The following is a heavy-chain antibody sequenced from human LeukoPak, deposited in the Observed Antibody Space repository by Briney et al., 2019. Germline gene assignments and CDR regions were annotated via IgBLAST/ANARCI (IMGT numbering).Heavy chain of an antibody. CDR1: GGTFSSYA. Sequence: SVKVSCKASGGTFSSYAISWVRQAPGQGLEWMGGIIPIFGTANYAQKFQGRVTITADESTSTAYMELSSLGSEDTAVYYCARDLGGSGSYYNYFDYWGQGTLVTVSS. D-gene: IGHD3-10*01. CDR2: IIPIFGTA. J-gene: IGHJ4*02. CDR3: ARDLGGSGSYYNYFDY. V-gene: IGHV1-69*13.